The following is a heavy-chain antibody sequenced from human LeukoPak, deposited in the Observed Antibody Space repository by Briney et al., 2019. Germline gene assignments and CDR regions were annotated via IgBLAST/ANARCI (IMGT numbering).Heavy chain of an antibody. CDR1: GFTFSSYW. Sequence: GGSLRLSCAASGFTFSSYWMSWVRQAPGKGLEWVANIKQDGSEKYYVDSVKGRFTISRDNAKNSLDLQMNSLRVEDTAVYYCAKVAKYYYGSETYYFFEHWGQGTPVTASS. CDR2: IKQDGSEK. V-gene: IGHV3-7*01. D-gene: IGHD3-10*01. J-gene: IGHJ4*02. CDR3: AKVAKYYYGSETYYFFEH.